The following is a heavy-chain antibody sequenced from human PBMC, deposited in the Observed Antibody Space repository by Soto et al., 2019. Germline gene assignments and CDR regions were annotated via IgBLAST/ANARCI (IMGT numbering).Heavy chain of an antibody. CDR2: ISSSGSTI. J-gene: IGHJ6*03. CDR3: ARVHRSYYYYYMDV. V-gene: IGHV3-11*01. CDR1: GFTFSDYY. Sequence: GFLRLSCAASGFTFSDYYMSWIRQAPGKGLEWVSYISSSGSTIYYADSVKGRFTISRDNAKNSLYLQMNSLRAEDTAVYYCARVHRSYYYYYMDVWGKGTTVNVSS.